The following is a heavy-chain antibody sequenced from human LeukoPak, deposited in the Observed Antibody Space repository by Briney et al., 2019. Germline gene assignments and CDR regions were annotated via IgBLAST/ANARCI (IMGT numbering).Heavy chain of an antibody. CDR3: ANAPHMIVVVGIDY. CDR2: ISGSGGST. V-gene: IGHV3-23*01. CDR1: VFTFSSYG. D-gene: IGHD3-22*01. Sequence: GGALRLSCAASVFTFSSYGMSGVRQAPGKGLEGVSAISGSGGSTYYADSVNGRFTISRDNSKNTLYLQMNRLRAEDTAVYYCANAPHMIVVVGIDYWGQGTLVTVSS. J-gene: IGHJ4*02.